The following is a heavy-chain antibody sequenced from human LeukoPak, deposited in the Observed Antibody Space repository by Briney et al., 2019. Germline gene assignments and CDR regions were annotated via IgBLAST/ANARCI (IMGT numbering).Heavy chain of an antibody. Sequence: SETLSLTCTVSGGSISSSSYYWGWIRQPPGKGLEWIGSIYYSGSTYYNPSLKSRVTISVDTSKNQFSLKLSSVNAADTAVYYCATNPQQTSLFMITFGGGGYAFDIWGQGTMVTVSS. CDR1: GGSISSSSYY. CDR3: ATNPQQTSLFMITFGGGGYAFDI. D-gene: IGHD3-16*01. J-gene: IGHJ3*02. CDR2: IYYSGST. V-gene: IGHV4-39*01.